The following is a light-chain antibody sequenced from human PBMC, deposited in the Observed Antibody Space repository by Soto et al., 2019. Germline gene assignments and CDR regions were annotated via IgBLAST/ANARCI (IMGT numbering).Light chain of an antibody. J-gene: IGKJ1*01. CDR3: QQYNSYSWS. Sequence: DIQMTQSPSTLPASVGDRVTITCRASQSINNYLAWYQQKPGKAPKLLIYKASTLESGVPSTFSGSGSGTDYTLIISSLQPDDFATYFCQQYNSYSWSFGQGTKVDIK. CDR1: QSINNY. CDR2: KAS. V-gene: IGKV1-5*03.